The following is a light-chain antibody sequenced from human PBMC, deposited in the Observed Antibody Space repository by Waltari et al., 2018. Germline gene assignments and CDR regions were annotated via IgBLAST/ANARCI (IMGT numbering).Light chain of an antibody. V-gene: IGKV1-39*01. CDR3: QQSYSTPPYT. CDR1: QSISSY. CDR2: AAS. Sequence: DIQMTQSPSSLSASVGDRVTITCRASQSISSYLNWYQQKPGKAPKLLIYAASSLQSGVPLRFSGSGSGTDFTLTISSLQPEDFATYYCQQSYSTPPYTFGQGTKLEI. J-gene: IGKJ2*01.